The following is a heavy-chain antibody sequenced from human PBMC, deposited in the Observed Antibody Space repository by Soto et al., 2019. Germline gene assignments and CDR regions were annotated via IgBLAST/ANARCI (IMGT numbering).Heavy chain of an antibody. CDR2: IGTAGDT. D-gene: IGHD3-10*01. V-gene: IGHV3-13*01. J-gene: IGHJ4*02. Sequence: GGSLRLSCAASGFTFSSYDMHWVRQATGKGLEWVSAIGTAGDTYYPGSVKGRFTISRENAKNSLYLQMNSLRAEDTAVYYCERGFFGTPDFDYWGQGTLVTVSS. CDR1: GFTFSSYD. CDR3: ERGFFGTPDFDY.